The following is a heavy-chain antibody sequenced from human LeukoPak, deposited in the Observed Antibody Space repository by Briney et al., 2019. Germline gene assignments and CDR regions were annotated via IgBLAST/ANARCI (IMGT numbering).Heavy chain of an antibody. J-gene: IGHJ4*02. V-gene: IGHV3-7*01. CDR1: GFIFRNYW. CDR2: IDEHGFKT. D-gene: IGHD1-14*01. Sequence: GGSLRLSCTASGFIFRNYWMVWVRQAPGNGLEWVASIDEHGFKTYYAASVPGRFTISKDTATNSLDLQMNSLRAEDTAVYYCAIDGITGTRDYWGQGTLVTVSS. CDR3: AIDGITGTRDY.